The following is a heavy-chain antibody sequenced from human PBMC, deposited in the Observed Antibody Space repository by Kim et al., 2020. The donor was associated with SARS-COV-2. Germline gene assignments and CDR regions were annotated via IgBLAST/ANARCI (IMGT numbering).Heavy chain of an antibody. Sequence: SETLSLTCTVSGGSISSSSYYWGWIRQPPGKGLEWIGSIYYSGSTYYNPSLKSRVTISVDTSKNQFSLKLSSVTAADTAVYYCARHGDYDILVLLDYWGQGTLVTVSS. CDR1: GGSISSSSYY. D-gene: IGHD3-9*01. CDR3: ARHGDYDILVLLDY. CDR2: IYYSGST. J-gene: IGHJ4*02. V-gene: IGHV4-39*01.